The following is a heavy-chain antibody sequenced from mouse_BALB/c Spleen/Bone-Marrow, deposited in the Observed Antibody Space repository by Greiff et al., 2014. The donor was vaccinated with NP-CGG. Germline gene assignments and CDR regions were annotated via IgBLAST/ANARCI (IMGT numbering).Heavy chain of an antibody. CDR2: IDPYSGGT. J-gene: IGHJ4*01. V-gene: IGHV1S135*01. CDR1: GYAFTSYN. D-gene: IGHD1-1*01. Sequence: VQLQQPGPELVKPGASVKVSCKASGYAFTSYNMYWVKQSPGQSLEWIGYIDPYSGGTSYNQKFKGKATLTVDTSSSTAYMHLNSLTTEDSAVYYCAGRVYYDYYALDYWGQGTSVTVSS. CDR3: AGRVYYDYYALDY.